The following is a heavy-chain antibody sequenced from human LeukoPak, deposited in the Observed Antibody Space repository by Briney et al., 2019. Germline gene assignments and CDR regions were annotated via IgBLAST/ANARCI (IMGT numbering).Heavy chain of an antibody. Sequence: GASVKVSCKASGYTLTSYSISWVRQAPGQGLEWMGWISPYNGDTNYAQKVQGRLTMTTDTSTSTAYMELRSLSSDDTAVYYCARSVLLSLEWLFLIDSFDIWGQGTMVTVSS. CDR2: ISPYNGDT. D-gene: IGHD3-3*01. V-gene: IGHV1-18*01. CDR1: GYTLTSYS. J-gene: IGHJ3*02. CDR3: ARSVLLSLEWLFLIDSFDI.